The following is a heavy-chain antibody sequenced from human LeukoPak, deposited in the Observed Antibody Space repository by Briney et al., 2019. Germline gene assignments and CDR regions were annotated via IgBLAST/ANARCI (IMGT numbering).Heavy chain of an antibody. V-gene: IGHV4-34*01. CDR3: AASLWFGIYPDY. D-gene: IGHD3-10*01. CDR1: GGSFSAFF. CDR2: VGHSGSA. J-gene: IGHJ4*02. Sequence: SETLSLTCAVSGGSFSAFFWRWIRQPPGKGLEWIGDVGHSGSADYNPSLKSRVTVSADPSKTQFSLKLTSVTAADTAVYYCAASLWFGIYPDYWGQGSLVTVSS.